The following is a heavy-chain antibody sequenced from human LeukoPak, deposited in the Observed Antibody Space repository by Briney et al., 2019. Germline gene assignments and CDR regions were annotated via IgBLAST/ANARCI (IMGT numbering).Heavy chain of an antibody. J-gene: IGHJ4*02. CDR2: ISSSSSYI. CDR1: GCKFSSYS. CDR3: ARGTMFPYYFDY. Sequence: GGSLRLSCAASGCKFSSYSMKWVWHAPGPGLERVSFISSSSSYIYYSDSLKGRFTISRDNAKNSLYLQMNSLRAEDTAVYYCARGTMFPYYFDYWGQGTLVTVSS. V-gene: IGHV3-21*01. D-gene: IGHD3-10*02.